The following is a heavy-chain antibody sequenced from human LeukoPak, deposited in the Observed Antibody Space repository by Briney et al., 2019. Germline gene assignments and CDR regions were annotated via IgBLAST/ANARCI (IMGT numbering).Heavy chain of an antibody. Sequence: PGGSLRLSCAASGFTSSKHSMHWVRQVPGKGLVWVSHINTDGSNTNYADSVKGRFTISRDNAKNTLYLQMNSLRVEDTAVYYCTRGDYDFWSGSAFDIWGQGTMVTVSS. CDR3: TRGDYDFWSGSAFDI. J-gene: IGHJ3*02. CDR1: GFTSSKHS. D-gene: IGHD3-3*01. V-gene: IGHV3-74*01. CDR2: INTDGSNT.